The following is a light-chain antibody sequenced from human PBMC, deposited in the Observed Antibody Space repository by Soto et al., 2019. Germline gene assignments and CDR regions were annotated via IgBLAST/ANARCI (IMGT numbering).Light chain of an antibody. CDR3: SSYTSSSTLGYV. V-gene: IGLV2-14*01. J-gene: IGLJ1*01. Sequence: QSALTQPVSVSGSPGQSITISCTGTSSDVGGYNYVSWYQQHPGKAPKLMIHDVSNRPSGVSNRFSGSKSGNTASLTISGLQAEDEADYYCSSYTSSSTLGYVFGTGTKVTVL. CDR2: DVS. CDR1: SSDVGGYNY.